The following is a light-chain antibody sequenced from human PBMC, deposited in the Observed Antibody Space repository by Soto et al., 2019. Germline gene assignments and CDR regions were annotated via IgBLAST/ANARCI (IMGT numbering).Light chain of an antibody. V-gene: IGLV1-51*01. CDR3: GSWDSSLSAYV. CDR2: DDN. J-gene: IGLJ1*01. Sequence: SVLTQPPSVSAAPGRQVTISCSGSSSNIGGNSVSWYQQLPGTAPKLLIYDDNKRPSGIPDRFSGSKSGTSATLGITGFQTGDEADYYCGSWDSSLSAYVFGTGTKVTVL. CDR1: SSNIGGNS.